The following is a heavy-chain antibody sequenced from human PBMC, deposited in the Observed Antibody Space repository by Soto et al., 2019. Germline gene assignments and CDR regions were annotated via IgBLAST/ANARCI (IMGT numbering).Heavy chain of an antibody. CDR1: GGSISSGDYY. Sequence: SETLSLTCTVSGGSISSGDYYWSWIRQPPGKGLEWIGYIYYSGSTYYSPSLKSRVTISVDTSKNQFSLKLSSVTAADTAVYYCARISREGSRFWGSYRGPFDYWGQGTLVTVSS. V-gene: IGHV4-30-4*01. J-gene: IGHJ4*02. CDR2: IYYSGST. D-gene: IGHD3-16*02. CDR3: ARISREGSRFWGSYRGPFDY.